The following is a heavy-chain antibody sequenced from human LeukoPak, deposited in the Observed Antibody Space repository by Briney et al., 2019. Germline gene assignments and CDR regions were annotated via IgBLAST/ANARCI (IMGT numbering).Heavy chain of an antibody. CDR1: GGSISSYH. CDR3: ARSPSSLIVGATTFDY. J-gene: IGHJ4*02. V-gene: IGHV4-59*01. D-gene: IGHD1-26*01. Sequence: SETLSLTCTVSGGSISSYHWSWIRQPPGKGLEWIGYIYYSGSTNYNPSLKSRVTISVDTSKNQFSLKLSSVTAADTAVYYCARSPSSLIVGATTFDYWGQGTLVTVSS. CDR2: IYYSGST.